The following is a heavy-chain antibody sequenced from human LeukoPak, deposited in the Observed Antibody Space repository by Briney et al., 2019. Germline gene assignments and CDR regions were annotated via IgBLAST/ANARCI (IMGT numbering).Heavy chain of an antibody. CDR2: INQGGSDK. J-gene: IGHJ4*02. V-gene: IGHV3-7*01. CDR3: TRDRSRAEDD. D-gene: IGHD1-14*01. Sequence: SGGSLRLSCAASGFTFSGSWMSWVRQAPGKGLEWVANINQGGSDKYYVDSVKGRFTISRDNANNLLYLQMNSLRGEDTAVYYCTRDRSRAEDDWGQGTLVTVSS. CDR1: GFTFSGSW.